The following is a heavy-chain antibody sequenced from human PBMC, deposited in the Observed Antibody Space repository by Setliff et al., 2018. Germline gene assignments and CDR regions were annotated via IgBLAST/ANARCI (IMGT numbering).Heavy chain of an antibody. Sequence: RASVKVSCKASGYTFTGHHLHWVRQAPGQGLEWMGWINPNSGGTNYAQKFQGRVTMTRDTSISTAYMELSRLGSDDTAMYYCARDLIAVAATTAFDIWGQGTMVTVSS. V-gene: IGHV1-2*02. CDR1: GYTFTGHH. J-gene: IGHJ3*02. D-gene: IGHD6-19*01. CDR3: ARDLIAVAATTAFDI. CDR2: INPNSGGT.